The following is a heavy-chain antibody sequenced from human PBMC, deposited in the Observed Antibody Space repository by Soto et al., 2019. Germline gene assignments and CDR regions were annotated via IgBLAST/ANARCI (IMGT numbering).Heavy chain of an antibody. CDR1: GFTFGNYA. V-gene: IGHV3-23*01. CDR2: ITGGGGST. CDR3: AKLLAAAASWDAFDI. Sequence: GGSLRLSCAASGFTFGNYAMSWVRQAPGKGLEWVSGITGGGGSTNYADPVKGRFTISRDISWNTLYLQLNSLRAEDTAVYYCAKLLAAAASWDAFDIWGQGTMVTVS. J-gene: IGHJ3*02. D-gene: IGHD6-25*01.